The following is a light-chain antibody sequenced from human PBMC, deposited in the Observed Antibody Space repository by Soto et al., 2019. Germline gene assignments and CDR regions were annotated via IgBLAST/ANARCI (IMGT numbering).Light chain of an antibody. V-gene: IGLV2-8*01. CDR1: SSDVGGYNY. CDR3: SSYAATDSFVV. CDR2: EVY. Sequence: QSALTQPPSASGSPGQSVTISCTGTSSDVGGYNYVSWYQHHPDKAPKLIIYEVYKRPSGVPDRFSGSKSGNTASLTVSGLQPEDEAEYYCSSYAATDSFVVFGGGTKLTVL. J-gene: IGLJ2*01.